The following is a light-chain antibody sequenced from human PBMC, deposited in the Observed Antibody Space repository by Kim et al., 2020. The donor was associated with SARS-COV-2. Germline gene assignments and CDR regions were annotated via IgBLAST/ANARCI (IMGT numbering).Light chain of an antibody. CDR1: NSDIGGYNY. Sequence: QSALTQPRSVSASPGQSVTISCTGTNSDIGGYNYVSWYQQHPGKAPKLMISDVNNRPSGVSDRFSGSKSGNTASLTNSGLQAEDEADYYCCSYAGSNTMIFGGGTQLTVL. CDR3: CSYAGSNTMI. CDR2: DVN. J-gene: IGLJ2*01. V-gene: IGLV2-11*01.